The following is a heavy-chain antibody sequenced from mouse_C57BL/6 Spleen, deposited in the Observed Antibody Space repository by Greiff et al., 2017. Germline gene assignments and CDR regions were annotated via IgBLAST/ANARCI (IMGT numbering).Heavy chain of an antibody. CDR1: GYTFTSYW. J-gene: IGHJ2*01. CDR3: ARRYSNYYYFDY. D-gene: IGHD2-5*01. V-gene: IGHV1-59*01. Sequence: QVHVKQPGAELVRPGTSVKLSCKASGYTFTSYWLHWVKQRPGQGLEWIGVIDPSDSYTNYNQKFKGKATLTVDTSSSTAYMQLSSLTSEDSAVYYCARRYSNYYYFDYWGQGTTLTVSS. CDR2: IDPSDSYT.